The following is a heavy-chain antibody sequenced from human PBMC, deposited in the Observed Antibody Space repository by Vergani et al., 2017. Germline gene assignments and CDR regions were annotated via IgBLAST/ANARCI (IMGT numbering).Heavy chain of an antibody. D-gene: IGHD5-18*01. V-gene: IGHV3-23*01. Sequence: EVHLLESGGGLVQSGGSLRLSCAASGFTFSNSAVSWVRQAPGRGLAWVSSISGPGLSTYYADSVKGRFSISRDNSKNTVFLQMHSLRAEDTAIYYCARFKRXYSYGYVYYYGMDVWGQGTTVTVSS. CDR2: ISGPGLST. CDR1: GFTFSNSA. J-gene: IGHJ6*02. CDR3: ARFKRXYSYGYVYYYGMDV.